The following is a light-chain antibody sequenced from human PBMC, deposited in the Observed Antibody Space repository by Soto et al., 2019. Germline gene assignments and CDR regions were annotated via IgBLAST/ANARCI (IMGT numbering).Light chain of an antibody. Sequence: QPVLTQSPSASASLGASVKLTCTLSSGHSSYAIAWHQQQPEKGPRYLMKLNSDGSHSKGDGIPDRFSGSSSGAERYLTISSLQSEDEADYYWQTWGTGFWVFGGGSKVTVL. CDR3: QTWGTGFWV. CDR1: SGHSSYA. J-gene: IGLJ3*02. CDR2: LNSDGSH. V-gene: IGLV4-69*01.